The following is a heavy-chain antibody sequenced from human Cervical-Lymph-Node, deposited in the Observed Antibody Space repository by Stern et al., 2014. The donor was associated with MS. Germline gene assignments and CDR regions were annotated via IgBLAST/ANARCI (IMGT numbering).Heavy chain of an antibody. CDR1: GFRFDLYA. CDR2: ISWNSVSI. V-gene: IGHV3-9*01. Sequence: VQLVESGGDLVQPGRSVRLSCAASGFRFDLYAMHWVRQAPGKGLEWVAGISWNSVSIAYAGSVKGRFTISRDNVRNSLYLQMDSLRPEDTALYYCTKEIRRADSSPDYWGQGALVTVSS. CDR3: TKEIRRADSSPDY. J-gene: IGHJ4*02. D-gene: IGHD3-22*01.